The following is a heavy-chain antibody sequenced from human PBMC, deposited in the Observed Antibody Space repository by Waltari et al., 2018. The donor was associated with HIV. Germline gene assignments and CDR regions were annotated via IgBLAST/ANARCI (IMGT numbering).Heavy chain of an antibody. CDR2: INPNSGGT. D-gene: IGHD3-10*01. CDR1: GYTFTGHY. V-gene: IGHV1-2*02. J-gene: IGHJ4*02. Sequence: QVQLVQSGAEVKKPGASVQVSCKASGYTFTGHYMHWVRQAPGQGLEWMGWINPNSGGTNYAQKFQGRVTMTRDTSISTAYMELSRLRSDDTAVYYCARITYYYGSGSYSPFDYWGQGTLVTVSS. CDR3: ARITYYYGSGSYSPFDY.